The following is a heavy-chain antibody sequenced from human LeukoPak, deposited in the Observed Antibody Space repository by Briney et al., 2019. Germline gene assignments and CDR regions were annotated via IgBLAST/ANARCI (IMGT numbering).Heavy chain of an antibody. Sequence: PGGSLTVSCAASGFTFSDYYMSWVRQAPGKGLEWVSYISGSSGYINYADSVKGRFTISRDNAKNSLYLQMNSLRAEDTAVYYCARSPYYAGAFVDYWGQGTLVTVSS. J-gene: IGHJ4*02. V-gene: IGHV3-11*06. CDR2: ISGSSGYI. D-gene: IGHD4-23*01. CDR1: GFTFSDYY. CDR3: ARSPYYAGAFVDY.